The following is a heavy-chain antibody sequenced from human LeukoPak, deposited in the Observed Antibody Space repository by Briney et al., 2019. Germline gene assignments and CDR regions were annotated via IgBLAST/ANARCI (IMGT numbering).Heavy chain of an antibody. CDR3: RVGVDY. D-gene: IGHD1-26*01. V-gene: IGHV3-74*01. Sequence: PGGSLRLSCSASGFSFRSHWMHWVRQAPGKGLVWVSRIDNDGRGTTYADSVKGRFTISRDNAKNSLYLQMNSLRAEDTAVYYCRVGVDYWGQGTLVTVSS. J-gene: IGHJ4*02. CDR1: GFSFRSHW. CDR2: IDNDGRGT.